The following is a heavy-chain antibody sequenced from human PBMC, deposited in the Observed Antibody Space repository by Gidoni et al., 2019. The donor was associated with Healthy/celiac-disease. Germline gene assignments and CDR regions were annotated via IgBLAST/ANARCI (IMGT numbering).Heavy chain of an antibody. V-gene: IGHV4-34*01. J-gene: IGHJ4*02. CDR1: GGSFSGYY. CDR3: ARDNYYDSSGSPFDY. CDR2: ITPSGST. Sequence: QVQLQQWCAGRLKPSETLSLTCAVYGGSFSGYYWSWIRQPPGKGLEWIGEITPSGSTNYNPSLKSRVTISVDTSKNQFSLTLRSVTAAGTAVYYCARDNYYDSSGSPFDYWGQGTLVTVSS. D-gene: IGHD3-22*01.